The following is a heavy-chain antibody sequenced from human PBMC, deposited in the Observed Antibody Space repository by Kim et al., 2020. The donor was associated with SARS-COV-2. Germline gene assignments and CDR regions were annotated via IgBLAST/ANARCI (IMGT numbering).Heavy chain of an antibody. J-gene: IGHJ4*02. D-gene: IGHD7-27*01. CDR3: AKDLNLGFDS. Sequence: GGSLRLSCAASSFTFGHFAMNWVRQAPGKGLEWISTISDSGDSTYYADSVKGQFTISRDNSKNTLFLQMNSLRADDTAMYYCAKDLNLGFDSWGQGTLVTVSA. CDR1: SFTFGHFA. V-gene: IGHV3-23*01. CDR2: ISDSGDST.